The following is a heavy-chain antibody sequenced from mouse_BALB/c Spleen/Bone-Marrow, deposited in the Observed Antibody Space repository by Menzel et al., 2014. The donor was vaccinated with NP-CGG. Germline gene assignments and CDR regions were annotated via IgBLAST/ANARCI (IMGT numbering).Heavy chain of an antibody. CDR3: ARVGFSFDY. J-gene: IGHJ2*01. CDR2: IYPGDGDT. V-gene: IGHV1-80*01. CDR1: GYAFSTYW. D-gene: IGHD3-1*01. Sequence: QVQLKQSGAELARPGASVKISCKASGYAFSTYWMNWVKQRPGQGLEWIGQIYPGDGDTNYNGKFKGKATLTADRSSSTASMQLSSLTSEDSAVYFCARVGFSFDYWGQGTTLTVSS.